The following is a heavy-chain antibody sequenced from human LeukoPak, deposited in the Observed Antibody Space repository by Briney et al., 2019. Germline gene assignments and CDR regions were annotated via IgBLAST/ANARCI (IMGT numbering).Heavy chain of an antibody. CDR3: ARGYGSGDQFHFDF. D-gene: IGHD3-10*01. CDR1: GYTFTNYY. CDR2: GNPSSGST. J-gene: IGHJ4*01. V-gene: IGHV1-46*01. Sequence: ASVKVSCKASGYTFTNYYIHWVRHAPGQGLEWMGRGNPSSGSTMNAQKFQGRVTMTRDTSTSTVYMELSSLRSEDTAVYFCARGYGSGDQFHFDFWGHGTLVTVSS.